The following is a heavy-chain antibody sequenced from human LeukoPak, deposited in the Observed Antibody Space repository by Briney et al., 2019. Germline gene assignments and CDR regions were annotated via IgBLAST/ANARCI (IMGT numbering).Heavy chain of an antibody. D-gene: IGHD1-1*01. J-gene: IGHJ4*02. CDR3: ARGTTDDY. Sequence: GASVTVSCKASGYTFTSYYIHWVRQAPGQGLEWMGVINPSGGSTRYAQKFQGRVTMTGDPSTRTVYMELSSLTSDDTAVYYCARGTTDDYWGQGTPVTVSS. CDR2: INPSGGST. CDR1: GYTFTSYY. V-gene: IGHV1-46*01.